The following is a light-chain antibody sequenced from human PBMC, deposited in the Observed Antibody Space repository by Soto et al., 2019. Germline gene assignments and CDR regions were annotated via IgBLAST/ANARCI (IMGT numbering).Light chain of an antibody. CDR1: QPVTTTY. CDR3: QQYDSSFT. CDR2: GAS. J-gene: IGKJ4*01. V-gene: IGKV3-20*01. Sequence: IVLTQSPATLSLSPGERATLSCTASQPVTTTYIAWYQQKFGQAPRLLIYGASTRATGTPDRFTGGGFGTDFTLTISRVEPEDFAVYCCQQYDSSFTFGGGTKVEMK.